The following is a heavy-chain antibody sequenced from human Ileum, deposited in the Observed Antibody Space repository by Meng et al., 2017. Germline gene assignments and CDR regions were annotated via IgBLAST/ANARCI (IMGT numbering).Heavy chain of an antibody. CDR3: AQPRITMTLGGFRTGWFDP. D-gene: IGHD3-22*01. Sequence: QLQLQESGSGLVKLSETLSLTCAVSGGSISSSSYYWGWIRQPPGTGLEWIGSIYYSGSTYYNPSLKSRVTISVDTSKNQSSLKLSSVTAADTAVYYCAQPRITMTLGGFRTGWFDPWGQGTLVTVSS. J-gene: IGHJ5*02. CDR1: GGSISSSSYY. V-gene: IGHV4-39*01. CDR2: IYYSGST.